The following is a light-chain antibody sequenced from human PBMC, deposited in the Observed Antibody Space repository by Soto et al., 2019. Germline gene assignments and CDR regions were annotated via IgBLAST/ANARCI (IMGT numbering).Light chain of an antibody. V-gene: IGKV3-11*01. J-gene: IGKJ5*01. CDR2: DAS. CDR3: KQRSNWPPT. CDR1: QSVSSY. Sequence: EIVLTQSPATLSLSPGERATLSCRASQSVSSYLAWYQQKPGQAPRLLIYDASNRATGIPARFSGSGSGTDFNLTISSLEPEDFAVYYCKQRSNWPPTFGQGTRLEIK.